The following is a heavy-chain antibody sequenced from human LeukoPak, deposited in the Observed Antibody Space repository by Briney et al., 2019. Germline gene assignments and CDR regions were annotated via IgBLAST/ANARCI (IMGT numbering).Heavy chain of an antibody. J-gene: IGHJ6*02. CDR1: GFTFSSYA. CDR2: ISYDGSNK. CDR3: ARGELSHYYYGMDV. V-gene: IGHV3-30-3*01. Sequence: GGSLRLSCAASGFTFSSYAMHWVRQAPGKGLEWVAVISYDGSNKYYADSVKGRFTISRDNSKNTLYLQMNSLRAEDTAVYYCARGELSHYYYGMDVWGQGTTATVSS. D-gene: IGHD3-16*02.